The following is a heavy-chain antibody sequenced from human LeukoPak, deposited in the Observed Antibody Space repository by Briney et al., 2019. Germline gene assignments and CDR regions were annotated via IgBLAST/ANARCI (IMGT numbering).Heavy chain of an antibody. Sequence: PGGSLRLSCAASGFTFSSYGMHWVRQAPGKGLEWVAVISYDGSNKYYADSVKGRFTISRDNAKNSLYLQMNSLRAEDTAVYFCARDGVATGIYFDHWGQGTLVTVSS. J-gene: IGHJ4*02. CDR3: ARDGVATGIYFDH. CDR2: ISYDGSNK. D-gene: IGHD2/OR15-2a*01. V-gene: IGHV3-30*03. CDR1: GFTFSSYG.